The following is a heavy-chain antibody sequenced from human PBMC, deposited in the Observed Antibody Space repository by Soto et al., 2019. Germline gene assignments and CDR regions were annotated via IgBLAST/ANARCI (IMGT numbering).Heavy chain of an antibody. V-gene: IGHV1-46*01. J-gene: IGHJ4*02. Sequence: ASVKVSCSAPSDTFTSYYIHWVRQAPGHGREWMGIINPNGGNTNYAQKFQERVTITRDMSTSTAYMELSSLRSEDTAVYYCAAGRTWFGEFRDYCGQGTLVTVSS. CDR1: SDTFTSYY. CDR3: AAGRTWFGEFRDY. D-gene: IGHD3-10*01. CDR2: INPNGGNT.